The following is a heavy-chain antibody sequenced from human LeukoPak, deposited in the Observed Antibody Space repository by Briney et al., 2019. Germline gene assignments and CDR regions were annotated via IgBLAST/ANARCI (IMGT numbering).Heavy chain of an antibody. CDR2: IIPIFGTA. V-gene: IGHV1-69*01. CDR3: WGGGWKKPFDY. J-gene: IGHJ4*02. CDR1: GGTFSSYA. D-gene: IGHD2-21*01. Sequence: ASVTVSCKASGGTFSSYAISWVRQAPGQGLEWMGGIIPIFGTANYAQKFQGRVTITADESTSTAYMELSSLRSEDTAVYYCWGGGWKKPFDYWGQGTLVTVSS.